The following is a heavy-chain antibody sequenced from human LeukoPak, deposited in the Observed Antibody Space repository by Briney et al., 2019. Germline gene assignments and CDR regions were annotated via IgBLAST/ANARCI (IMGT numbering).Heavy chain of an antibody. V-gene: IGHV4-59*08. CDR3: ARQYSSSYHYFAY. CDR2: ISYSGST. CDR1: GDSISSYS. J-gene: IGHJ4*02. Sequence: SETLSLTCTVSGDSISSYSWSWIRQPPGKGLEWIGYISYSGSTNYNPSLKSRVTISVDTSKNQFSLKLSSVTAADTAVYYCARQYSSSYHYFAYWGQGTLVTVSS. D-gene: IGHD6-13*01.